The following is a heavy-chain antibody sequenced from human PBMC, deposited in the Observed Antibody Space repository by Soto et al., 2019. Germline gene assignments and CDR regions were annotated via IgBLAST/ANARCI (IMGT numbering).Heavy chain of an antibody. Sequence: EVQLLESGGGLVQSGGSLRLSCAASGLNFASYAMTWIRQAPGKGLEWVSATSGDAANTQYADSVKGRFTMSRENSKNARYLEMKSLRAADTAVYFCAKYITAATRYFDLWGRGTLVTVSS. CDR3: AKYITAATRYFDL. V-gene: IGHV3-23*01. D-gene: IGHD1-20*01. CDR2: TSGDAANT. J-gene: IGHJ2*01. CDR1: GLNFASYA.